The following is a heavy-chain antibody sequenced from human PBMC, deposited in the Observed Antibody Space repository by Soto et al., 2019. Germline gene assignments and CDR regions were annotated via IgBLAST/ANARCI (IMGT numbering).Heavy chain of an antibody. Sequence: EVQLLESGGGLVQPGGSLRLSCAASGFTFSSYAMSWVRQAPGKGLEWVSAISGSGGSTYYADSVKGRFTISRDNAKNTLYPQMNSLRAEDTAVYYCAKSLRGIDAFDIWGQGTMVTVSS. V-gene: IGHV3-23*01. CDR3: AKSLRGIDAFDI. CDR2: ISGSGGST. D-gene: IGHD3-16*01. J-gene: IGHJ3*02. CDR1: GFTFSSYA.